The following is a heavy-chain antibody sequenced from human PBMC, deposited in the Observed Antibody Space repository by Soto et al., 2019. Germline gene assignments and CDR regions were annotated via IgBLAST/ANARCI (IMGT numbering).Heavy chain of an antibody. Sequence: EVQVLESGGGSVQPGGSLRLSCAASGFPFSMFAMNWVRQAPGKGLEWVSGIRGSGGGTYYADSVKGRFIISRDDSRNMLYLEMNTLIGEDTAVYYCAKASGRVHYGMHVWGQGTTVTVSS. V-gene: IGHV3-23*01. CDR1: GFPFSMFA. CDR3: AKASGRVHYGMHV. D-gene: IGHD3-10*01. CDR2: IRGSGGGT. J-gene: IGHJ6*02.